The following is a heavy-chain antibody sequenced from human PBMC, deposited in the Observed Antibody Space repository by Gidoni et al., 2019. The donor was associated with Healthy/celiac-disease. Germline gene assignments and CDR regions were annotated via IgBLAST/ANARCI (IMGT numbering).Heavy chain of an antibody. CDR3: AKYSVDSSSALLFAYYFDY. Sequence: EVPLLESGGGLVQPGGSLRLPCAASGFPFSSYAMSWVRQAPGKGLEWVSAISGSGGSTYYADSVKGRFTISRDNSKNTLYLQMNSLRAEDTAVYYCAKYSVDSSSALLFAYYFDYWGQGTLVTVSS. J-gene: IGHJ4*02. CDR2: ISGSGGST. V-gene: IGHV3-23*01. D-gene: IGHD6-6*01. CDR1: GFPFSSYA.